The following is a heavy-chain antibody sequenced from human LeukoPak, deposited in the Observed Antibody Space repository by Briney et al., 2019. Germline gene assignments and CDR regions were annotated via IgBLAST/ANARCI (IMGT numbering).Heavy chain of an antibody. Sequence: GGSLRLSCAASGFTFDDYAMHWVRQAPGKGLEGVSGISWNSGSIGYADSVKGRFTISRDNAKNSLYRQMNSLRAEDTALYYCAKDMELSSSWFDYWGQGTLVTVSS. CDR3: AKDMELSSSWFDY. V-gene: IGHV3-9*01. J-gene: IGHJ4*02. CDR1: GFTFDDYA. D-gene: IGHD6-13*01. CDR2: ISWNSGSI.